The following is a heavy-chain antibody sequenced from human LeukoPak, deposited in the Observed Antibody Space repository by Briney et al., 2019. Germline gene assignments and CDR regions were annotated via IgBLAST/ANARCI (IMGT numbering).Heavy chain of an antibody. V-gene: IGHV4-59*01. CDR3: ARDYCSSTSCYPPPSYYYGMDV. Sequence: SETLSLTCTVSRGSISSYYWSWIRQPPGKGLEWIGYIYYNGRTNYNPSLKSRFTISVDTSRNQFSLKLSSVTAADTAVYYCARDYCSSTSCYPPPSYYYGMDVWGQGTTVTVSS. CDR1: RGSISSYY. D-gene: IGHD2-2*01. J-gene: IGHJ6*02. CDR2: IYYNGRT.